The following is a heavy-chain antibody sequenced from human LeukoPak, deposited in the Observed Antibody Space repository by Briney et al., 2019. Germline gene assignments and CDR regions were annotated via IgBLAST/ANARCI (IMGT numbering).Heavy chain of an antibody. Sequence: SETLSLTCAVYGGSFSGYYWSWIRQPPGKGLEWIGEINHSGSTNYNPSLKSRVTISVDTSKNQFSLKLSSVTAADTAVYYCARYYYDSSGPRVYYFDYWGQGTLVTVSS. J-gene: IGHJ4*02. D-gene: IGHD3-22*01. V-gene: IGHV4-34*01. CDR3: ARYYYDSSGPRVYYFDY. CDR1: GGSFSGYY. CDR2: INHSGST.